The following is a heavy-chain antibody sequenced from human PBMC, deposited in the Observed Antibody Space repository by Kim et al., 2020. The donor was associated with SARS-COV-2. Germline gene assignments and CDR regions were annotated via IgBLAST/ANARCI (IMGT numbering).Heavy chain of an antibody. CDR2: IKQDGSEK. Sequence: GGSLRLSCAASGLTFSSYWMSWVRQAPGKGLEWVANIKQDGSEKYYVDSVKGRFTISRDNAKNSLYLQMNSLRAEDTAVYYCARARTFKGNPNWFDPWG. D-gene: IGHD1-1*01. J-gene: IGHJ5*02. CDR3: ARARTFKGNPNWFDP. CDR1: GLTFSSYW. V-gene: IGHV3-7*01.